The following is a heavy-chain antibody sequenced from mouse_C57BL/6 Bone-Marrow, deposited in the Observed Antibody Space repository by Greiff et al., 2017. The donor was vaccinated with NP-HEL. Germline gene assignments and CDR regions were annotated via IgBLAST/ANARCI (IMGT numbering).Heavy chain of an antibody. D-gene: IGHD4-1*01. J-gene: IGHJ2*01. CDR3: ARETGHFDY. Sequence: VQLQQPGAELVMPGASVKLSCKASGYTFTSYWMHWVKQRPGQGLEWIGEIDPSDSYTNYNQKFKGKSTLTVDKSSSTAYMQLSSLTSEDSAVYYCARETGHFDYWGQGTTLTVSS. V-gene: IGHV1-69*01. CDR2: IDPSDSYT. CDR1: GYTFTSYW.